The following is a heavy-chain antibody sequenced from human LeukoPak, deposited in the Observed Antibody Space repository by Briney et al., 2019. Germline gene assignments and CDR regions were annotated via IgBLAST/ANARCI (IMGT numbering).Heavy chain of an antibody. J-gene: IGHJ4*02. Sequence: PWGSLRLSCAASRFTFSNYAMHWVSQTPGKGLEWVGIMSNSGENTFYGEAVKGRFTISRDNSQNTLYLQMNSLRPEDTAVYYCAKGGASVTRYVDYWGQGTLVTVSS. CDR2: MSNSGENT. CDR3: AKGGASVTRYVDY. V-gene: IGHV3-30*04. D-gene: IGHD4-17*01. CDR1: RFTFSNYA.